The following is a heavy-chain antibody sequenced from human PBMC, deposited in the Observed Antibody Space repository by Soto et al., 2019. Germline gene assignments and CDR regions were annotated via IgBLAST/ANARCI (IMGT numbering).Heavy chain of an antibody. Sequence: PGGSLRLSCVASGFTFSSYGMHWVRQAPGKGLEWVAVIWYDGSNKYYADSVKGRFTISRDNSKNTLYLQMNSLRAEDTAVYYCARDRLRYSSYYYGMDVWGQGTTVTVSS. J-gene: IGHJ6*02. D-gene: IGHD2-15*01. CDR1: GFTFSSYG. CDR3: ARDRLRYSSYYYGMDV. CDR2: IWYDGSNK. V-gene: IGHV3-33*01.